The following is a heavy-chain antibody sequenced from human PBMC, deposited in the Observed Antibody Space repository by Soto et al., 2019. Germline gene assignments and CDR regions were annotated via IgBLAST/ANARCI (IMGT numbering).Heavy chain of an antibody. Sequence: QVQLVESGGGVLQPGRSLRLSCAASGFTFSTYGMHWVRQAPGKGLEWVAVISYDGVNKYYADSVKGRFTISRDNSKNTLYLQMNSLRAEDTAVYYCAKSVYNWNDGFFDYWGQGTLVTVSS. CDR1: GFTFSTYG. V-gene: IGHV3-30*18. CDR3: AKSVYNWNDGFFDY. CDR2: ISYDGVNK. J-gene: IGHJ4*02. D-gene: IGHD1-1*01.